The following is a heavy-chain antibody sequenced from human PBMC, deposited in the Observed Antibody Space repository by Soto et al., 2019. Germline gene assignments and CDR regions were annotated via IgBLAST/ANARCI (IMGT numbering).Heavy chain of an antibody. J-gene: IGHJ4*02. V-gene: IGHV5-51*01. CDR2: VYPSDSDV. Sequence: PGESLKISCQGSGYRFTSSWIGWVRQMPGKGLEWLGNVYPSDSDVRYSPSFEGRVTISADNSINTAYLHLLNLKASTTAIYYGTKGATSSFDSWGQGTRVTVSS. D-gene: IGHD2-15*01. CDR3: TKGATSSFDS. CDR1: GYRFTSSW.